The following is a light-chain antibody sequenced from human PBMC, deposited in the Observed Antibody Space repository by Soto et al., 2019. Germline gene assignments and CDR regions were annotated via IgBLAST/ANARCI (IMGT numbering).Light chain of an antibody. CDR2: EVR. J-gene: IGLJ3*02. Sequence: QSALTQPASVSGSPGQSITIACTGTNRDVGSYNLVSWYQQRPGEAPKLIISEVRNRPSGISYRFTGSKSGNTASLTISGLQAEDEADYYCSSYTIRSTWVFGGGTKLTVL. CDR3: SSYTIRSTWV. V-gene: IGLV2-14*01. CDR1: NRDVGSYNL.